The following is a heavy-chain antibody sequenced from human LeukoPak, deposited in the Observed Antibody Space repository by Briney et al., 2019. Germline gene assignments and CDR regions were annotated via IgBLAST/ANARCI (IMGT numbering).Heavy chain of an antibody. CDR2: INHSGST. D-gene: IGHD5-18*01. CDR1: GGPFRGYY. Sequence: PSETLSLICAVYGGPFRGYYWSWIRQPPGKGLEGIGEINHSGSTNYNPSLKSRVTTSVDTSKNQFSLKLSSVTAADTAVYYCARGLERVELWLPENWFYPWGQRTLVTVSS. V-gene: IGHV4-34*01. CDR3: ARGLERVELWLPENWFYP. J-gene: IGHJ5*02.